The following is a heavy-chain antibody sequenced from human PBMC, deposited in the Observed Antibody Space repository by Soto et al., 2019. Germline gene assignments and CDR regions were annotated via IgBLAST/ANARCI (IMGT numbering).Heavy chain of an antibody. V-gene: IGHV4-31*03. CDR1: GASIKTGGYY. D-gene: IGHD4-4*01. Sequence: PSETLSLTCTVSGASIKTGGYYWTWIRQHPVKGLEWIGYIYYSGTTYYTPSLKSRVTKSVDLSTNQFSLKLTSVTAADTAVYYCARGYSNYRAKNDYWGQGTLVTVSS. CDR2: IYYSGTT. J-gene: IGHJ4*02. CDR3: ARGYSNYRAKNDY.